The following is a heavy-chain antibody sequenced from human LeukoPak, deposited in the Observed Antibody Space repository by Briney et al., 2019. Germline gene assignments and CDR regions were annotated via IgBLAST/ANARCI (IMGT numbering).Heavy chain of an antibody. CDR2: IYSGGST. Sequence: PGGSLRLSCAASGFTVSTNSMSWVRQAPGRGLEWVSLIYSGGSTYYADSVIGRFTISRDDSKNTLYLQMNSLRANDTAIYYCANHRTPDRYHWNYFDYWGQGTLVTVSS. CDR1: GFTVSTNS. D-gene: IGHD1-20*01. J-gene: IGHJ4*02. CDR3: ANHRTPDRYHWNYFDY. V-gene: IGHV3-53*01.